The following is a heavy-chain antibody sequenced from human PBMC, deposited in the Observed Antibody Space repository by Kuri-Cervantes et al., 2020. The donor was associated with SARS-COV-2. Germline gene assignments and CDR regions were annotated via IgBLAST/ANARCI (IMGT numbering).Heavy chain of an antibody. CDR2: ISTGGSTI. Sequence: GESLKISCAASGFTFSRYGIHWVRQAPGKGLEWVSYISTGGSTIYYADSVKGRFTISRDNAKNSLYLQMNSLRAEDTAVYYCARDFGYGDNNWFDPWGQGTLVTVSS. D-gene: IGHD4-17*01. CDR3: ARDFGYGDNNWFDP. J-gene: IGHJ5*02. V-gene: IGHV3-48*04. CDR1: GFTFSRYG.